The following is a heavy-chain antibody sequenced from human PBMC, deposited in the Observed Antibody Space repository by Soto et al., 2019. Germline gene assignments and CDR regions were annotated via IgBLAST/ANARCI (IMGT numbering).Heavy chain of an antibody. CDR3: ASPLWSDDYHWGYFDL. Sequence: QVQLVESGGGVVQPGRSLRLSCAASGFTFSSYAMHWVRQAPGKGLEWVAVISYDGSNKYYADSVKGRFTISRDNSKNTLCVPTNSLGADDTAVYSCASPLWSDDYHWGYFDLCGRATLNTVAS. CDR2: ISYDGSNK. D-gene: IGHD3-16*01. J-gene: IGHJ2*01. CDR1: GFTFSSYA. V-gene: IGHV3-30-3*01.